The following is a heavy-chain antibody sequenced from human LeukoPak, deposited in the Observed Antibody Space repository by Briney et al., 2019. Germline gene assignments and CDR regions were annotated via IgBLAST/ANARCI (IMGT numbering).Heavy chain of an antibody. CDR2: IYPDDSDS. V-gene: IGHV5-51*01. J-gene: IGHJ4*02. D-gene: IGHD3-3*01. CDR1: GYSFYYYW. CDR3: ARVGSVTNFGVVSYYFDY. Sequence: GEPLKISCKASGYSFYYYWIAWVRQMPGKGLEWMGIIYPDDSDSTYSPSFQGQVTISVDKSINTAYLQWSSLKASNTAIYYCARVGSVTNFGVVSYYFDYWGRGTLVTVSS.